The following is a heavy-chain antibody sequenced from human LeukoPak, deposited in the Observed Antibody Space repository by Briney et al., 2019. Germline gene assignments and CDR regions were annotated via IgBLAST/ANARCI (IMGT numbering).Heavy chain of an antibody. CDR3: ARDRLEGGETFDS. D-gene: IGHD1-1*01. J-gene: IGHJ4*02. CDR2: ITGSSSYI. CDR1: GFSFRSYS. Sequence: GGSLRLSCAASGFSFRSYSMDWVRQAPGKGLEWVSSITGSSSYISYADSVKGRFTISRDNAENSLFLQMNSLGPEDTAVYFCARDRLEGGETFDSWGQGTLVTVSS. V-gene: IGHV3-21*01.